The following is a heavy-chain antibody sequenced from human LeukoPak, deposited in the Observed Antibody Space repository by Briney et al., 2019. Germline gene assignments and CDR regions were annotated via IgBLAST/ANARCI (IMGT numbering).Heavy chain of an antibody. D-gene: IGHD7-27*01. Sequence: SETLSLTCAVSGYSISSGYYWSWIRQPPGKGLEWIATIHQSGMTYYNPSLKSRVAISVDTSKNQFSLKLTSVTAAGTAVYYCARYTGTNWGYSFDYWGQGTLVTVSS. V-gene: IGHV4-38-2*01. CDR2: IHQSGMT. J-gene: IGHJ4*02. CDR1: GYSISSGYY. CDR3: ARYTGTNWGYSFDY.